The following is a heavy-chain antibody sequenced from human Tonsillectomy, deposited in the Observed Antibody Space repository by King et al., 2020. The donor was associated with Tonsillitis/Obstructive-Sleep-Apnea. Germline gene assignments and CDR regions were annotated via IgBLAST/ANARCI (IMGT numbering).Heavy chain of an antibody. CDR3: ARDRSRVGASYCDY. Sequence: VQLVESGGGLVQPGGSLRLSCAASGFTFSSYWMSWVRQAPGKGLEWVANIKQDGSENYYVDSVKGRFTISRDNAKNSLYLQMNSLRAEDTAVYYCARDRSRVGASYCDYWGQGTRVTVSS. CDR1: GFTFSSYW. V-gene: IGHV3-7*04. D-gene: IGHD1-26*01. CDR2: IKQDGSEN. J-gene: IGHJ4*02.